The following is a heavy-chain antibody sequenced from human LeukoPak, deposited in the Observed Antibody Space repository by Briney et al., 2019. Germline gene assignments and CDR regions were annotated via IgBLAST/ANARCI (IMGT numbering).Heavy chain of an antibody. CDR2: IYYSGST. Sequence: PSDTLSLTCTVSGGYISISSYYWGWIRKPPGKGLEWIGRIYYSGSTYYNTSHKNRIPISVGTAKIQFAMKLSSVTVADTAVYYGARHVRYSSGYYYGPTTPLDHWGQGTLVTVSS. CDR3: ARHVRYSSGYYYGPTTPLDH. CDR1: GGYISISSYY. J-gene: IGHJ4*02. V-gene: IGHV4-39*01. D-gene: IGHD3-22*01.